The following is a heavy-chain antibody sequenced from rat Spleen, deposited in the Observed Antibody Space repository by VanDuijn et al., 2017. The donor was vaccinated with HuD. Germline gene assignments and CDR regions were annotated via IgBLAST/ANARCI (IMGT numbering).Heavy chain of an antibody. CDR2: IINTGGSI. Sequence: EVQLVESVGGFVQPGRSLKLSCVASGSTFNNYWMSWIRQAPGKGLEWVASIINTGGSIYYPDSVKGRFTISRDNTKNTQYLQMDSLRSEDTATYSCARHEEQLGFDYWGQGVMVTVSS. D-gene: IGHD1-2*01. V-gene: IGHV5-31*01. J-gene: IGHJ2*01. CDR3: ARHEEQLGFDY. CDR1: GSTFNNYW.